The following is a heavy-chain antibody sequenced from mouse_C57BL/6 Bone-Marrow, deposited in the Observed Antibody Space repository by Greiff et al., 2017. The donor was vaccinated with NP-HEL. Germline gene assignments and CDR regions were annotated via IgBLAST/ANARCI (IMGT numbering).Heavy chain of an antibody. CDR3: VRRYYGNSFAY. CDR2: IRSKSNNYAT. D-gene: IGHD2-1*01. V-gene: IGHV10-1*01. CDR1: GFSFNTYA. Sequence: EVQLVESGGGLVQPKGSLKLSCAASGFSFNTYAMNWVRQAPGKGLEWVARIRSKSNNYATYYADSVKDRFTISRDDSESMLYLQMNNVKTEDTAMYYCVRRYYGNSFAYWGQGTLVTVSA. J-gene: IGHJ3*01.